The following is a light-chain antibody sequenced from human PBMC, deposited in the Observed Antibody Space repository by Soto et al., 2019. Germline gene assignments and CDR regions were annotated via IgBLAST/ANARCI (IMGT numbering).Light chain of an antibody. CDR1: SSNIGAGYD. Sequence: QSVLTQPPSVSGAPGQRVTISCTGSSSNIGAGYDVHWFQHLPGTAPKLLIYGNSNRPSGVPDRFSGSKSGTSASLAITGLQAEDEADYYGQSYDSSLSGYVFGTGTKVTVL. V-gene: IGLV1-40*01. J-gene: IGLJ1*01. CDR2: GNS. CDR3: QSYDSSLSGYV.